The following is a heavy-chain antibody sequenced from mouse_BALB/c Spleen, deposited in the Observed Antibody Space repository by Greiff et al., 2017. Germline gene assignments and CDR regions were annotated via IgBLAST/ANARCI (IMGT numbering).Heavy chain of an antibody. CDR3: ARWRDYWYFDV. V-gene: IGHV1-12*01. CDR1: GYTFTSYN. Sequence: LQQPGAELVKPGASVKMSCKASGYTFTSYNMHWVKQTPGQGLEWIGAIYPGNGDTSYNQKFKGKATLTADKSSSTAYMQLSSLTSEDSAVYYCARWRDYWYFDVWGAGTTVTVSS. CDR2: IYPGNGDT. J-gene: IGHJ1*01.